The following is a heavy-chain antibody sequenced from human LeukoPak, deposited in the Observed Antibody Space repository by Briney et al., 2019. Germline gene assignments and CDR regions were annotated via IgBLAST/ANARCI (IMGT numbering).Heavy chain of an antibody. D-gene: IGHD2-2*01. Sequence: PSETLSLTCTVSGGSISSHYWSWIRQPPGRGLEWIGNIYYTGSSYYSPSLKSRVTISVDTSKSQFSLKLSSVTAADTAVYYCATYTNCYGGPLYYYMDVWGKGTTVTVSS. CDR1: GGSISSHY. V-gene: IGHV4-59*11. CDR2: IYYTGSS. J-gene: IGHJ6*03. CDR3: ATYTNCYGGPLYYYMDV.